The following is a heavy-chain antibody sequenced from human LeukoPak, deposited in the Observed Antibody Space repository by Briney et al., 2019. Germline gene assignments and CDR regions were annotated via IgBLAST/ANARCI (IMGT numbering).Heavy chain of an antibody. CDR2: IYYSGST. J-gene: IGHJ4*02. D-gene: IGHD3-10*01. CDR3: ARVPITMVRGVLFDY. CDR1: GGSISSSSYY. Sequence: KSSETLSLTCTVSGGSISSSSYYWGWIRQPPGKGLEWIGSIYYSGSTYYNPSLKSRVTISVDTSKNQFSLKLSSVTAADTAVYYCARVPITMVRGVLFDYWGQGTLVTVSS. V-gene: IGHV4-39*07.